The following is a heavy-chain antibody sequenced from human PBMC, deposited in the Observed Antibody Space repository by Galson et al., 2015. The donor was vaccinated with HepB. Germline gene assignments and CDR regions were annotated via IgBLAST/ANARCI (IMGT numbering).Heavy chain of an antibody. CDR2: ISSSSSTI. CDR3: ARAWFGELSSGDDY. D-gene: IGHD3-10*01. V-gene: IGHV3-48*01. J-gene: IGHJ4*02. Sequence: SLRLSCAASGFTFSSYSMNWVRQAPGKGLEWVSYISSSSSTIYYADSVTGRFTISRDNAKNSLYLQMNSLRAEDTAVYYCARAWFGELSSGDDYWGQGTLVTVSS. CDR1: GFTFSSYS.